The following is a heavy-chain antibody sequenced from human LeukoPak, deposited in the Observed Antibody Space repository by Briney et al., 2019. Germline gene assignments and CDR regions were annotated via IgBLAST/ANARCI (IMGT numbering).Heavy chain of an antibody. CDR3: ARDRGVGATARFVGGYYYYGMDV. V-gene: IGHV1-18*01. D-gene: IGHD1-26*01. CDR2: ISAYNGNT. J-gene: IGHJ6*02. CDR1: GYTFTSYG. Sequence: ASVKVSCKASGYTFTSYGISWVGQAPGQGLEWMGWISAYNGNTNYAQKLQGRVTMTTDTSTSTAYMELRSLRSDDTAVYYCARDRGVGATARFVGGYYYYGMDVWGQGTTVTVSS.